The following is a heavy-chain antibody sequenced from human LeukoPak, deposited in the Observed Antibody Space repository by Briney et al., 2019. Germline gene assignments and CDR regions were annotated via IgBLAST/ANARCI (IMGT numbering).Heavy chain of an antibody. V-gene: IGHV3-48*04. Sequence: GGSLRLSCAASGFTFSAYAMTWVRQAAGRGLECVSHITTGGSSIFYADSVKGRVTISRDNAKNSLYLQMNSLRAEDSAVYYCARVRYDSGWYDYWGQGALVTVSS. CDR1: GFTFSAYA. CDR3: ARVRYDSGWYDY. J-gene: IGHJ4*02. D-gene: IGHD6-19*01. CDR2: ITTGGSSI.